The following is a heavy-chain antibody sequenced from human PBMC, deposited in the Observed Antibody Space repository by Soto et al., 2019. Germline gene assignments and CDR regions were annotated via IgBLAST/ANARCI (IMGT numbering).Heavy chain of an antibody. CDR1: GFSFSTYA. V-gene: IGHV3-23*01. J-gene: IGHJ4*02. D-gene: IGHD3-3*01. CDR3: EKPSYTFGVVIVGAFDY. Sequence: GGSLRLSCAASGFSFSTYALSWVRQALGKGLEWVSGISGSGDNRYYADSVKGRFTISRDNSKNTVYLQMNSLKVEDTATYHCEKPSYTFGVVIVGAFDYWGQGALVTVSS. CDR2: ISGSGDNR.